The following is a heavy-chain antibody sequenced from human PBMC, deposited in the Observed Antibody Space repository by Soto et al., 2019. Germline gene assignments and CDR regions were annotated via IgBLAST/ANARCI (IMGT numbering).Heavy chain of an antibody. J-gene: IGHJ3*02. D-gene: IGHD2-15*01. CDR2: FGPEDGET. CDR1: GYTLTELS. Sequence: ASVKVSCKVSGYTLTELSMHWVRQAPGKGLEWMGGFGPEDGETIYAQKFQGRVTMTEDTSTDTAYMELSSLRSEDTAVYYCATKYCSGGSCYLDAFDIWGQGTMVTVSS. CDR3: ATKYCSGGSCYLDAFDI. V-gene: IGHV1-24*01.